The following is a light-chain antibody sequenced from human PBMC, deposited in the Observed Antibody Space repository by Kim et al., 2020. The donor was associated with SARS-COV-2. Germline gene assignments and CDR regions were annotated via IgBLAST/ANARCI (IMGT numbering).Light chain of an antibody. V-gene: IGKV3-20*01. CDR3: QQSDT. CDR1: QTVNSNS. J-gene: IGKJ2*01. CDR2: GAS. Sequence: GTRSLSPRERATPSCRASQTVNSNSLAWYQQEPGQAPGLLLYGASSRATGIPDRFSGSGSGTDFTLTISRLEPEDFAVYYCQQSDTFGQGTKLEI.